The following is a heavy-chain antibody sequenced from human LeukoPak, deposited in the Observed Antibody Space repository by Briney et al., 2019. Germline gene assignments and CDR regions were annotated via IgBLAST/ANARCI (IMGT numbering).Heavy chain of an antibody. CDR3: ARVRELGSIDY. CDR1: GGSISSGSYY. J-gene: IGHJ4*02. CDR2: IYTSGST. D-gene: IGHD7-27*01. Sequence: SQTLSLTCTVSGGSISSGSYYWRWLRQPAGKGLEWIGRIYTSGSTNYNPSLKSRVTISVATSKNQFSLKLSSVTAADTAVYYCARVRELGSIDYWGQGTLVTVSS. V-gene: IGHV4-61*02.